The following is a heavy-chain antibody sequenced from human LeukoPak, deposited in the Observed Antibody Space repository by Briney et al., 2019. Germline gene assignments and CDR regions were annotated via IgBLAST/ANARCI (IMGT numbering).Heavy chain of an antibody. CDR3: ARAMRWASDY. J-gene: IGHJ4*02. D-gene: IGHD4-23*01. CDR2: ISSNGGTT. Sequence: GGSLRLSCEASGFTFSSYGMVWVRQAPGKGLEYVSGISSNGGTTYYGNSVKGRFTISRDNSKDTLHLQMGSLRTEDMAVYYCARAMRWASDYWGQGTLVTVAS. CDR1: GFTFSSYG. V-gene: IGHV3-64*01.